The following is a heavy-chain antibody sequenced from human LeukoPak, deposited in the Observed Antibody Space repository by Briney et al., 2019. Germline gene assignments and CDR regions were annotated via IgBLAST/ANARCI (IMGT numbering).Heavy chain of an antibody. CDR2: ISGDGGST. V-gene: IGHV3-43*02. J-gene: IGHJ5*02. CDR1: GFTFDDYA. D-gene: IGHD1-7*01. CDR3: AKEAKNWNYNWFDP. Sequence: GGSLRLSCAASGFTFDDYAVHWVRQAPGKGLEWVSLISGDGGSTYYADSVKGRFTISRDNSKNSLYLQMNSLRTEDTALYYCAKEAKNWNYNWFDPWGQGTLVTVSS.